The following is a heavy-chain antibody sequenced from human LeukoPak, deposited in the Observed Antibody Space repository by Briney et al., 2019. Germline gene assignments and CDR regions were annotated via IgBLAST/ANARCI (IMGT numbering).Heavy chain of an antibody. J-gene: IGHJ4*02. D-gene: IGHD6-13*01. Sequence: GGPLKISFKGSGSQFNAYWIAGVRQMPGKGLGWMGIIYPDDSDTSYSPSFQGQVTISADTSISTAYLQWSSLKASDTAMYYCARRPGIQHELFDYWGQGTLVTVSS. CDR2: IYPDDSDT. CDR3: ARRPGIQHELFDY. CDR1: GSQFNAYW. V-gene: IGHV5-51*01.